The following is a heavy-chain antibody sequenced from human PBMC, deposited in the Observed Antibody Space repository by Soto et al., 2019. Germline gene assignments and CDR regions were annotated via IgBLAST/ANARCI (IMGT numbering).Heavy chain of an antibody. Sequence: QVQLVESGGGVVQPGKSLRLSCAASGLTFSRYAMHWVRQAPGKGLEWVAVISYDGINKDYADSVKGRFTISRDNSKNTLYRQMNSLRVEDTAVYYCARDFGTTVTTGSAFEIWGQGTMVTVSS. J-gene: IGHJ3*02. CDR3: ARDFGTTVTTGSAFEI. CDR2: ISYDGINK. V-gene: IGHV3-30-3*01. CDR1: GLTFSRYA. D-gene: IGHD4-17*01.